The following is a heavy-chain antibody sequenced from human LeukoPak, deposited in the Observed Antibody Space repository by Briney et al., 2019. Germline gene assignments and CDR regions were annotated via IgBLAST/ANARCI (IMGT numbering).Heavy chain of an antibody. V-gene: IGHV3-7*01. CDR2: IKQQGSEI. J-gene: IGHJ4*02. CDR3: ARKPLSGGYGGTIDY. Sequence: GGSLRLSCTASGFSFSSYWMSWVRQAPGRGLEWVANIKQQGSEIYYVDSVKGRFTISRDNAKNSLYLRMNSLRAEDTAIYYCARKPLSGGYGGTIDYWGQGTLVTVSS. CDR1: GFSFSSYW. D-gene: IGHD5-12*01.